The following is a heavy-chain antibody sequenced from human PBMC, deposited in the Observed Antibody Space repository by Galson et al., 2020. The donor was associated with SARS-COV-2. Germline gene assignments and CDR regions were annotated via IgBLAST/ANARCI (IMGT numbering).Heavy chain of an antibody. CDR1: GYSISSGYY. D-gene: IGHD5-18*01. Sequence: SETLSLTCTVSGYSISSGYYCGWIRPPPGKGLEWIGSIYPSGTTYYNPSLKSLVTISVDTSKNQFSLKLCSVTAADTAVYYCALSVDTAMVTPPPYDSMDVWGQGTTVTVSS. CDR3: ALSVDTAMVTPPPYDSMDV. V-gene: IGHV4-38-2*02. J-gene: IGHJ6*02. CDR2: IYPSGTT.